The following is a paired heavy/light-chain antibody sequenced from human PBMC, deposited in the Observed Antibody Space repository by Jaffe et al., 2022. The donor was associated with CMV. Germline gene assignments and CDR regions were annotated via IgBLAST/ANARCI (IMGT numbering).Heavy chain of an antibody. CDR3: ARGNWYYHENSGHLDY. D-gene: IGHD3-22*01. Sequence: QVQLQESGPGLVKPSQTLSLTCTVSGGSIKSGGYYWSWIRQHPGKGLEWIGHIYYSGSTYYSPSLKSRITISVDTSKNQFSLKLSSVSAADTAVYYCARGNWYYHENSGHLDYWGQGTLVTVSS. CDR2: IYYSGST. CDR1: GGSIKSGGYY. J-gene: IGHJ4*02. V-gene: IGHV4-31*03.
Light chain of an antibody. V-gene: IGKV3-11*01. CDR2: DIS. CDR3: QQREYT. J-gene: IGKJ2*01. CDR1: QSVRSH. Sequence: EIVLTQSPATLSLSPGESATLSCRASQSVRSHLAWYQQKPGQAPRLLIYDISNRATGIPARFSGSGSGTDFTLTISRLEPEDFAVYYCQQREYTFGQGTKLEIK.